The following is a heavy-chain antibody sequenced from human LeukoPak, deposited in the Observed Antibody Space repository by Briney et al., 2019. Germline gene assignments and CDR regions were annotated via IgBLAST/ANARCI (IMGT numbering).Heavy chain of an antibody. Sequence: GGSLRLSCAASGFTFSSYWMSWVRQAPGKGLEWVANIKQDGSEKYYVDSVKGRFTISRDNAKNSLHLQMNSLRAEDTAVYYCAREEKDIVVVVAAGAVGIWGQGTLVTVSS. CDR1: GFTFSSYW. D-gene: IGHD2-15*01. J-gene: IGHJ4*02. CDR2: IKQDGSEK. CDR3: AREEKDIVVVVAAGAVGI. V-gene: IGHV3-7*01.